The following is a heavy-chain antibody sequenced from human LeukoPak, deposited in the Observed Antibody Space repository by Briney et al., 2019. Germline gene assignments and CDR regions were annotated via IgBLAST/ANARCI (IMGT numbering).Heavy chain of an antibody. Sequence: GGSLRLSCAASGFIFSSYTMNWVRQAPRKGLEWVSSISDDTTYEYYADSVKGRFTISRDNAKKSLYLQMSSLRAEDTAVHYCARTYCSGGSCYSYFDDWGQGTLVTVSS. D-gene: IGHD2-15*01. CDR1: GFIFSSYT. CDR3: ARTYCSGGSCYSYFDD. V-gene: IGHV3-21*01. J-gene: IGHJ4*02. CDR2: ISDDTTYE.